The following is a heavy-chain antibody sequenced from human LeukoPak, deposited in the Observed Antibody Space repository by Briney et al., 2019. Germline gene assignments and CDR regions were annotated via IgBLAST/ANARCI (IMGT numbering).Heavy chain of an antibody. V-gene: IGHV3-7*04. J-gene: IGHJ4*02. CDR2: IEQNGDEE. Sequence: PGGSLRLSCVASGFTLSTYWMSWVRQAPGKGLEWVANIEQNGDEEYYVDSVKGRFTISRDNAKNSLYLQMNSLRVDDTAVYYCARGGKMTARYWGQGTLVTVSS. D-gene: IGHD2-21*02. CDR3: ARGGKMTARY. CDR1: GFTLSTYW.